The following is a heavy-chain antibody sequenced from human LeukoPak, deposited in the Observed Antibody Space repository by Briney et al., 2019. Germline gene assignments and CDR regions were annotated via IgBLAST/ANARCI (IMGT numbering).Heavy chain of an antibody. Sequence: SETLSLTCAVYGGSLSGYSGSWIRQPPGKGLEWIGEINHSGSTKYNPSRKRRVTISVDTSKNQFSLKLIPVTAADTAVYYCARVGQYIIWGQGTLATVSS. V-gene: IGHV4-34*01. J-gene: IGHJ4*02. CDR2: INHSGST. CDR1: GGSLSGYS. CDR3: ARVGQYII. D-gene: IGHD1-14*01.